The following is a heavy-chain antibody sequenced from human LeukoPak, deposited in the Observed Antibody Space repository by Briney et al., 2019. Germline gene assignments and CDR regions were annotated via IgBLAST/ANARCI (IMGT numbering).Heavy chain of an antibody. D-gene: IGHD6-13*01. CDR1: GGSFSGYY. CDR2: INHRGST. V-gene: IGHV4-34*01. J-gene: IGHJ4*02. Sequence: SETLSLTCAVYGGSFSGYYWSWTRQPPGEGLEWIGEINHRGSTNYNPSLKSRVTISVDTSKNQFSLNLSSVTAADTAVYYCARKQLASSGFYFDYWGQGTLVTVSS. CDR3: ARKQLASSGFYFDY.